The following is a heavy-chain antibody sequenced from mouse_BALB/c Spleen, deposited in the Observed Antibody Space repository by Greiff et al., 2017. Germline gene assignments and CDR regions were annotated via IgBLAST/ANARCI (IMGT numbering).Heavy chain of an antibody. J-gene: IGHJ2*01. CDR3: ARWSYYYGSSFDY. V-gene: IGHV14-3*02. CDR2: IDPANGNT. D-gene: IGHD1-1*01. Sequence: VQLKESGAELVKPGASVKLSCTASGFNIKDTYMHWVKQRPEQGLEWIGRIDPANGNTKYDPKFQGKATITADTSSNTAYLQLSSLTSEDTAVYYCARWSYYYGSSFDYWGQGTTLTVSS. CDR1: GFNIKDTY.